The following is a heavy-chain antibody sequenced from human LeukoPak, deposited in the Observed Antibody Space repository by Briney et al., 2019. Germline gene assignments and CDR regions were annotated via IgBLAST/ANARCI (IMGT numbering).Heavy chain of an antibody. CDR3: ATPSSGYKIDAFDV. Sequence: GGSLRLSCAASGFTFSSYSMNWVRQAPGKGLEWVSYISSSSSTIYYADSVKGRFTISRDNSKNTLYLQMNSLRAEDTAVYYCATPSSGYKIDAFDVWGQGTVVAVAS. CDR1: GFTFSSYS. D-gene: IGHD3-22*01. J-gene: IGHJ3*01. CDR2: ISSSSSTI. V-gene: IGHV3-48*01.